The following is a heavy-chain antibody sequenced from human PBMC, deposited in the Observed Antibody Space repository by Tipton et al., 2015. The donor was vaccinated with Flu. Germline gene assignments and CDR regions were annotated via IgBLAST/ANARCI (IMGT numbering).Heavy chain of an antibody. CDR1: GGSISSGSYY. D-gene: IGHD3-22*01. CDR2: IYTSGST. V-gene: IGHV4-61*02. J-gene: IGHJ4*01. CDR3: ARVRSYYGSSGYYYAFDY. Sequence: TLSLTCTVSGGSISSGSYYWSWIRQPAGKGLEWIGRIYTSGSTNYNPSLKSRVTISVDTSKNQFSLTLSSVTAADTAVYYCARVRSYYGSSGYYYAFDYWGHGTLVTVSS.